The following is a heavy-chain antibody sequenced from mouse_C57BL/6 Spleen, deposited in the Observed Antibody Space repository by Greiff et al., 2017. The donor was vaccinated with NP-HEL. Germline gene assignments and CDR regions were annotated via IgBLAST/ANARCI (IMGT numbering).Heavy chain of an antibody. CDR1: GYTFTSYW. CDR2: IYPGSGST. D-gene: IGHD2-14*01. CDR3: ARGGTGYAMDY. J-gene: IGHJ4*01. V-gene: IGHV1-55*01. Sequence: QVQLKQPGAELVKPGASVKMSCKASGYTFTSYWITWVKQRPGQGLEWIGDIYPGSGSTNYNEKFKSKATLTVDTSSSTAYMQLSSLTSEDSAVYYCARGGTGYAMDYWGQGTSVTVSS.